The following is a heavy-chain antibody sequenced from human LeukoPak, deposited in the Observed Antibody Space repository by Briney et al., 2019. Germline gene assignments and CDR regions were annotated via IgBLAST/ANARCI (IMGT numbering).Heavy chain of an antibody. CDR1: GFSFTDYP. CDR3: ATGGSSTWYAVGY. V-gene: IGHV3-48*04. CDR2: IRTTAEGAKYA. J-gene: IGHJ4*02. Sequence: QPGGSLRLSCATSGFSFTDYPMNWVRQAPGKGLEWISNIRTTAEGAKYAYYADSVKGRFTIPRDNARNSLYLQMNSLRAEDTAVYYCATGGSSTWYAVGYWGQGTLVTVSS. D-gene: IGHD6-13*01.